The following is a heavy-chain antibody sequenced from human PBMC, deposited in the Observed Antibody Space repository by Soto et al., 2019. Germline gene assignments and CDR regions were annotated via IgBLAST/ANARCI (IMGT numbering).Heavy chain of an antibody. D-gene: IGHD1-1*01. V-gene: IGHV3-23*01. CDR3: AKGYFGTGTSKRYYYYYGMDV. CDR2: ISGSGGST. CDR1: GFTFSSYA. J-gene: IGHJ6*02. Sequence: GGSLRLSCAASGFTFSSYAMSWVRQAPGKGLEWVSAISGSGGSTYYADSVKGRFTISRDNSKNTLYLQMNSLRAEDTAVYYCAKGYFGTGTSKRYYYYYGMDVWGQGTTVTVSS.